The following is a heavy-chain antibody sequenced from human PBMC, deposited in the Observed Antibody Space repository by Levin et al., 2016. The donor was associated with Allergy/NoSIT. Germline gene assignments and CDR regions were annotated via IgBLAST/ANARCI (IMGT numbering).Heavy chain of an antibody. D-gene: IGHD3-10*01. CDR1: GGSISNYY. V-gene: IGHV4-4*07. Sequence: SETLSLTCAVSGGSISNYYWSWIRQPAGKGLEWIGRIYTSGSTNYNPSLKSRVSMSVDMSRNQFSLKLSSLTAADTAVYYCARNAGLGVLDYWGQGTLVTVSS. J-gene: IGHJ4*02. CDR3: ARNAGLGVLDY. CDR2: IYTSGST.